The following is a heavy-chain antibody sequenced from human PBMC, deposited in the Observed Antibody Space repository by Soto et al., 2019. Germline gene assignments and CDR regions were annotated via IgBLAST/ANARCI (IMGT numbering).Heavy chain of an antibody. CDR1: GGSISSGGYY. Sequence: QVQLQESGPGLVKPSQTLSLTCTVSGGSISSGGYYWSWIRQHPGKGLEWIGYIYYSGSTYYNPSLKSRVTISVDTSKNQFSLKLSSVTAADTAVYYCARVLFNGYGLRYGMDVWGQGTTVTVSS. D-gene: IGHD5-18*01. V-gene: IGHV4-31*03. CDR2: IYYSGST. J-gene: IGHJ6*02. CDR3: ARVLFNGYGLRYGMDV.